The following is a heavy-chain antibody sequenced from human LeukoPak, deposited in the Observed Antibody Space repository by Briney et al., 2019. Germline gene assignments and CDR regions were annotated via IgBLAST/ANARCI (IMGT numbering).Heavy chain of an antibody. V-gene: IGHV4-59*11. CDR2: ISYIGST. J-gene: IGHJ3*02. Sequence: PSETLSLTCPVSDDSFSSHYWTWIRQPPGKGLGWIGYISYIGSTNYNPSLKSRVTISIDTSKNQFSLKLTSVTAADTAVYYCARDLVTVTKGFDIWGQGTMVSVSS. D-gene: IGHD4-17*01. CDR3: ARDLVTVTKGFDI. CDR1: DDSFSSHY.